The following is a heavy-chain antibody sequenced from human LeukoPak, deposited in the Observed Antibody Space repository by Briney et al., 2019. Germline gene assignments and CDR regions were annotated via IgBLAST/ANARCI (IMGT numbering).Heavy chain of an antibody. V-gene: IGHV3-23*01. CDR1: GFSFSSYA. D-gene: IGHD4-17*01. Sequence: GRSLRLSCAASGFSFSSYAMSWVRQAPGKGLEWVSAISGSGGSTYYADSVKGRFTISRDNSKNTLYLQMNSLRADDTAVYYCANGPHGPHSVYWGQGTLATVPS. CDR2: ISGSGGST. J-gene: IGHJ4*02. CDR3: ANGPHGPHSVY.